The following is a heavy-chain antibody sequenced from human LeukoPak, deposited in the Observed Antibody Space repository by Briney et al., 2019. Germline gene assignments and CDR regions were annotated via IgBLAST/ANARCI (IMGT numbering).Heavy chain of an antibody. CDR3: ARGGWYDDFWSVHHPRERGALRTCAFDI. Sequence: SETLSLTCAVYGGSFSGYYWRWIRQPPGQGLEWVWEISHSGSTTYNPSPKKGGTISVGQYKYQLSLKLSFVTAADTAVYYCARGGWYDDFWSVHHPRERGALRTCAFDIWGQGTMVTVFS. D-gene: IGHD3-3*01. J-gene: IGHJ3*02. CDR1: GGSFSGYY. CDR2: ISHSGST. V-gene: IGHV4-34*01.